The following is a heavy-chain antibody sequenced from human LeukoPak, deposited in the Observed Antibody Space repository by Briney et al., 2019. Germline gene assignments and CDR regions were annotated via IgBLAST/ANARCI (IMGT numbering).Heavy chain of an antibody. CDR3: ASLQYVGV. CDR1: GFSFSFYS. D-gene: IGHD4-11*01. Sequence: PGGSLRLSCAASGFSFSFYSLNWVRQAPGKGLEWVSSISSTSTFIYYADSVRGRFIISRDNAKNSLYLQMNSLRAEDTAVYYCASLQYVGVWGQGTLVTVSS. V-gene: IGHV3-21*01. CDR2: ISSTSTFI. J-gene: IGHJ4*02.